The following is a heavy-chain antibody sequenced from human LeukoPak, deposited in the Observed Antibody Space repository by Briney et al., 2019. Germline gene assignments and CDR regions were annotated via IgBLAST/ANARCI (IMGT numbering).Heavy chain of an antibody. CDR2: IYSGGST. V-gene: IGHV3-66*01. J-gene: IGHJ2*01. CDR3: ARETGCSSTSCSSYWYFDL. D-gene: IGHD2-2*01. CDR1: GFTVSSNY. Sequence: GGSLRLSCAASGFTVSSNYMSWVRQAPGKGLEWVSVIYSGGSTYYADSVKGRYTISRDNSKNTLDLQMNSLRAEDTAVYYCARETGCSSTSCSSYWYFDLWGRGTLVTVSS.